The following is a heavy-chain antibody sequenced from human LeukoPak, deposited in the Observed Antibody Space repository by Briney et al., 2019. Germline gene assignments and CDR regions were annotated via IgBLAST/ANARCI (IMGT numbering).Heavy chain of an antibody. Sequence: PGGSLRLSCAASGFTFSSYAMSWVRQAPGKGLEWVSAISGSGGSTYYADSVKGRFTISRDNSKNTLYLQMNSLRAEDTAVYYCAKDRMPAYYYDSSGYSWGQGTLVTVSS. CDR2: ISGSGGST. CDR3: AKDRMPAYYYDSSGYS. CDR1: GFTFSSYA. J-gene: IGHJ4*02. V-gene: IGHV3-23*01. D-gene: IGHD3-22*01.